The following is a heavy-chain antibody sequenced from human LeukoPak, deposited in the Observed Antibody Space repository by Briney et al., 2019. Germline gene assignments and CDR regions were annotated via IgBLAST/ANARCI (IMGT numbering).Heavy chain of an antibody. D-gene: IGHD2-21*01. J-gene: IGHJ4*02. Sequence: PSETLSLTCTVACGSISSYYCSWIRQPPGKGLEWIGYIFYSGSTNYNPSLKSRVTISVDTSKNQFSLKLSSVTAADTAVYYCARGGPTFLGYWGQGTLVTVSS. V-gene: IGHV4-59*01. CDR3: ARGGPTFLGY. CDR1: CGSISSYY. CDR2: IFYSGST.